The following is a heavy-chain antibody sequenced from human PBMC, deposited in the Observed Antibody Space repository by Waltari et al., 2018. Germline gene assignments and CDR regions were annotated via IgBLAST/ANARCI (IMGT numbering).Heavy chain of an antibody. D-gene: IGHD3-9*01. V-gene: IGHV3-7*01. CDR3: ANSQYLQFDVFNI. J-gene: IGHJ3*02. CDR1: GVSSRKCW. CDR2: IKQDGSEK. Sequence: EVQLVESGGGLVQPGGSLTLSGGAAGVSSRKCWMQLVRHGPGKGPEWVANIKQDGSEKDYVDSVKGRFTVSRDNAKNSLDLKMNSLRVEDTAVYYCANSQYLQFDVFNIWGQGTMVTVSS.